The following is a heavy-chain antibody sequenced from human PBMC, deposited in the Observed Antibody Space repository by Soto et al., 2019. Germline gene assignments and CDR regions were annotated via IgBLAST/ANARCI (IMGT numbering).Heavy chain of an antibody. V-gene: IGHV3-23*01. J-gene: IGHJ4*02. D-gene: IGHD6-19*01. CDR1: GFTFTNYA. CDR3: ARTDKFNSQSSGWANRFDY. Sequence: EMQLLESGGGLVQPGGSLRLFCAASGFTFTNYAMTWVRQAPWKGLEWVLTITPTGATFYGYTVKGRFTISRDNSRSTVFLQMNSLRAEDTAMYYCARTDKFNSQSSGWANRFDYWGQGTLVTVSS. CDR2: ITPTGAT.